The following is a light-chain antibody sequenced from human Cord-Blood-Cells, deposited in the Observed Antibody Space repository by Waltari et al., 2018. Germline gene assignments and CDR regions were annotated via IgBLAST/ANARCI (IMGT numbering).Light chain of an antibody. V-gene: IGKV3-11*01. CDR3: QQRSNWPPLT. Sequence: ELVLTQSPATLSLSSGGRATLSCRARQSVSSYLAWYQQKPGQAPRLLIYDASNRATGIPARFSGSGSGTDFTLTISSLESEDFAVYYCQQRSNWPPLTFGEGTKVEIK. CDR1: QSVSSY. CDR2: DAS. J-gene: IGKJ4*01.